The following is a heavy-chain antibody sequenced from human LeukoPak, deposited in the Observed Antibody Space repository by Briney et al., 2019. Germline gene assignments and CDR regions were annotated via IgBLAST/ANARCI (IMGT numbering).Heavy chain of an antibody. CDR3: ARSRGCSSTSCYVNWFDP. Sequence: PGGSLRLSCAASGFTFSSYSVNWVRQAPGKGLEWVSSISSSSSYIYYADSVKGRFTISRDNAKNSLYLQMNSLGAEDTAVYYCARSRGCSSTSCYVNWFDPWGQGTLVTVSS. V-gene: IGHV3-21*01. D-gene: IGHD2-2*01. CDR1: GFTFSSYS. CDR2: ISSSSSYI. J-gene: IGHJ5*02.